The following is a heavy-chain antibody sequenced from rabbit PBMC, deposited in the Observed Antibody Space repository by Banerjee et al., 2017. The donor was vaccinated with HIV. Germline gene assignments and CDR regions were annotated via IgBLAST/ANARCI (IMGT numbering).Heavy chain of an antibody. J-gene: IGHJ4*01. V-gene: IGHV1S45*01. CDR1: GFTLSSYW. CDR2: IYGGSSDNT. D-gene: IGHD5-1*01. CDR3: ARNLGDWRNL. Sequence: QEQVKETGGDLVKPEGSLTLTCTASGFTLSSYWIYWVRQAPGKGLEWIACIYGGSSDNTAYASLAKGRFTISKTSSTTVTLQMTSLTAADTATYFCARNLGDWRNLWGPGTLVTVS.